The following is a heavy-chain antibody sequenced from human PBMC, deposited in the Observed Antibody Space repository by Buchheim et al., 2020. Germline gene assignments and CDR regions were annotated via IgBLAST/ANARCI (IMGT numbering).Heavy chain of an antibody. V-gene: IGHV4-34*01. Sequence: QVQLQQWGAGLLKPSETLSLTCAVYGGSFSGYYWSWIRQPPGKGLVWIGEINHSGSTNYNPSLKSRVTISVDTSKHQLPLKLSSVTAADTAVYYCARASTGDSSSSFYYYYYGMNVWGQGTT. J-gene: IGHJ6*02. CDR3: ARASTGDSSSSFYYYYYGMNV. D-gene: IGHD6-6*01. CDR1: GGSFSGYY. CDR2: INHSGST.